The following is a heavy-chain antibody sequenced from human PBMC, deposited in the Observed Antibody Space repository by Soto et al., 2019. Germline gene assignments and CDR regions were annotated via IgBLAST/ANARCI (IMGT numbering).Heavy chain of an antibody. V-gene: IGHV4-34*01. D-gene: IGHD6-19*01. CDR2: INHSGST. CDR1: CGSFIGYY. Sequence: SETLSLTCAFYCGSFIGYYWSWIRQPPGKGLEWIGEINHSGSTNYNPSLKSRVTISRDTSKNQFSLKMTSVTAEDTAVYYCARSAGGSGWLGGQGTLVTVSS. J-gene: IGHJ4*02. CDR3: ARSAGGSGWL.